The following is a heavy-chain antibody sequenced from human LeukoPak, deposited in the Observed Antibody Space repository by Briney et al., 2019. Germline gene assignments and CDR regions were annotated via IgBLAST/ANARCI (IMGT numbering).Heavy chain of an antibody. J-gene: IGHJ4*02. CDR1: GFTFSSYW. Sequence: GGSLRLSCAASGFTFSSYWMSWVRQAPGKGLEWVANIKQVGSEKYYVDSVKGRFTISRDNAKNSLYLQMNSLRAEDTAVYYCARVYGDYVNYFDYWGQGTLVTVSS. CDR3: ARVYGDYVNYFDY. V-gene: IGHV3-7*01. D-gene: IGHD4-17*01. CDR2: IKQVGSEK.